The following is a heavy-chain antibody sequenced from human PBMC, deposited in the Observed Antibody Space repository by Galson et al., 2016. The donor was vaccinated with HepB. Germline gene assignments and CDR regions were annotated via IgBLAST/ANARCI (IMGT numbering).Heavy chain of an antibody. CDR3: ARDSVYDFWSGYSTNWFDP. J-gene: IGHJ5*02. D-gene: IGHD3-3*01. Sequence: SETLSLTCTVSGYSISSGYYWGWIRQSPGKGLEWIGTIYHSGSAYYNPSLKSRVTISVDTSKNQSSLKLRSVTAADTALYYCARDSVYDFWSGYSTNWFDPWGQGTQVTVSS. CDR1: GYSISSGYY. V-gene: IGHV4-38-2*02. CDR2: IYHSGSA.